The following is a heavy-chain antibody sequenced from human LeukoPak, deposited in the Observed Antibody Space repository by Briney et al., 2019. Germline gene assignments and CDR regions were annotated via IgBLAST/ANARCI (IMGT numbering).Heavy chain of an antibody. Sequence: PGGSLRLSCAASGFTFSNSWMTWVRQAPGKGLEWVANIKQDGSEKYYVDSVKGRFTISRDNAKNSLYLQMNSLRAEDTAVYYCAREVDSGWYGGFWHYYYYMDVWGKGTTVTVSS. V-gene: IGHV3-7*01. D-gene: IGHD6-19*01. CDR2: IKQDGSEK. CDR3: AREVDSGWYGGFWHYYYYMDV. CDR1: GFTFSNSW. J-gene: IGHJ6*03.